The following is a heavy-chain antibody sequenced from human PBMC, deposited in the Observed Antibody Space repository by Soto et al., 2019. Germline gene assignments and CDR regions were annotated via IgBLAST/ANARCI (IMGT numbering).Heavy chain of an antibody. CDR1: GGSISSGDYY. Sequence: SETLSLTCTVSGGSISSGDYYWSWIRQPPGKGLEWIGYIYYSGSTYYNPSLKSRVTISVDTSKNQFSLKLSSVTAADTAVYYCARGPGIRDGYNEGGFDYWGQGTLVTVSS. D-gene: IGHD5-12*01. CDR2: IYYSGST. V-gene: IGHV4-30-4*01. J-gene: IGHJ4*02. CDR3: ARGPGIRDGYNEGGFDY.